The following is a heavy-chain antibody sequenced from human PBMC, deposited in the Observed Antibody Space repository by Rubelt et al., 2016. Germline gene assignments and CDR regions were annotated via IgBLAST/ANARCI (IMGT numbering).Heavy chain of an antibody. CDR3: ARACIGGACYVPGAFDS. J-gene: IGHJ3*02. CDR1: GGSFSGYY. Sequence: QVQLQQWGAGLLKPSETLSLTCAVYGGSFSGYYWSWIRQAPGKGLEWIGEINHSGSTNYNPSLKSRVAISVDTSKNQFSLKLTSGPAADTAVYYCARACIGGACYVPGAFDSWGRGTMVTVSS. CDR2: INHSGST. D-gene: IGHD2-15*01. V-gene: IGHV4-34*01.